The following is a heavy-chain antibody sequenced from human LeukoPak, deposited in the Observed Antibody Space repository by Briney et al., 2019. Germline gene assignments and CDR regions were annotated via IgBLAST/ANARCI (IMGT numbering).Heavy chain of an antibody. CDR2: IYYSGST. D-gene: IGHD6-13*01. CDR1: GGSISSYY. Sequence: PSETLSLTYTVSGGSISSYYWSWIRQPPGKGLEWIGYIYYSGSTNYNPSLKSRVTISVDTSKNQFSLKLSSVTAADTAVYYCARTLTGYSSSWYWFDPWGQGTLVTVSS. J-gene: IGHJ5*02. V-gene: IGHV4-59*01. CDR3: ARTLTGYSSSWYWFDP.